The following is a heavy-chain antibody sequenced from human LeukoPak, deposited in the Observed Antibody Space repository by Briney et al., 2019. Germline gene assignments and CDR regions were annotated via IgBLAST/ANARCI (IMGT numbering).Heavy chain of an antibody. J-gene: IGHJ6*02. CDR2: IKSDGGKT. Sequence: PGGSLRLSCAASGFTFHAFEMHWVRQAPGKGLEWVSLIKSDGGKTDYADSVRGRFTISRDNGKNSLYLQMNSLRSEDTALYYCATWAFYHGLDVWDQGTTVTVSS. D-gene: IGHD1-26*01. CDR3: ATWAFYHGLDV. V-gene: IGHV3-43*02. CDR1: GFTFHAFE.